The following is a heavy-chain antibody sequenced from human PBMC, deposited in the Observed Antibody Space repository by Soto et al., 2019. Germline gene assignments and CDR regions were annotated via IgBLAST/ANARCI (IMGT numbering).Heavy chain of an antibody. D-gene: IGHD6-19*01. V-gene: IGHV1-18*01. J-gene: IGHJ6*03. CDR1: GYSFTNYG. Sequence: QDQLVQSGAEVKKPGASVTVSCKASGYSFTNYGITWVRQAPGQGLEWLGWISAFNGNTHYAQKVQGRVTMTTDAATRTAYMELRSLRSDDTAVYYCARDRGVAPPVAVNTHYYYYLDVWGKGTTVTVSS. CDR2: ISAFNGNT. CDR3: ARDRGVAPPVAVNTHYYYYLDV.